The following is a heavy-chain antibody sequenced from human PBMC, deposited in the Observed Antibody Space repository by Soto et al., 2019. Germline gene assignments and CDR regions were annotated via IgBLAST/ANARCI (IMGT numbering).Heavy chain of an antibody. D-gene: IGHD3-3*01. Sequence: SETLSLTCAVYGGSFSDYHWSWIRQPPGKGLEWIGEINHSGSTKYNPSLKSRVTISKDTSKKQVSLKLTSVTAADTAVYYCARVSVTIFGVVMGHYYYAMDVWGQGTTVT. CDR3: ARVSVTIFGVVMGHYYYAMDV. CDR1: GGSFSDYH. CDR2: INHSGST. J-gene: IGHJ6*02. V-gene: IGHV4-34*01.